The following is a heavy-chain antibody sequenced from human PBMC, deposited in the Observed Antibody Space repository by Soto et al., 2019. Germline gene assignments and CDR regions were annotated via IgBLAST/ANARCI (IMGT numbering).Heavy chain of an antibody. CDR1: GYTFTGYY. CDR2: INPNSGGT. Sequence: ASVKVSCKASGYTFTGYYIHWVRQAPGQGLEWMGWINPNSGGTKYPQKFQGRVTMTRDTSIRTVYMSLTGLKSDDTAVYFCARDLAKGGGSAGFGYCRKGPLVTVSS. CDR3: ARDLAKGGGSAGFGY. D-gene: IGHD2-15*01. V-gene: IGHV1-2*02. J-gene: IGHJ4*02.